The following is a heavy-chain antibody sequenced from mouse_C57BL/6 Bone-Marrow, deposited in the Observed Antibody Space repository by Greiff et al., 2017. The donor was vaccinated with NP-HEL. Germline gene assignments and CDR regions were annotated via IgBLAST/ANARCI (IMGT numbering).Heavy chain of an antibody. Sequence: QVQLKQPGAELVMPGASVKLSCKASGYTFTSYWMHWVKQRPGQGLEWIGEIDPSDSYTNYNQKFKGKSTLTVDKSSSTAYMQLSSLTSEDSAVYYCARGYYGIAYWGQGTLVTVSA. J-gene: IGHJ3*01. D-gene: IGHD1-1*01. CDR2: IDPSDSYT. V-gene: IGHV1-69*01. CDR1: GYTFTSYW. CDR3: ARGYYGIAY.